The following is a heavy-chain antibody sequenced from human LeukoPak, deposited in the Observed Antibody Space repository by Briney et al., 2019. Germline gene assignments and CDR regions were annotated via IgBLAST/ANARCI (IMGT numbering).Heavy chain of an antibody. J-gene: IGHJ6*03. CDR2: IYYSGST. CDR1: GGSLSSYY. D-gene: IGHD2-15*01. Sequence: SETLSLTCTVSGGSLSSYYWTWIRQPPGKGLEWIGYIYYSGSTYYNPSLKSRVTISVDTSKNQFSLKLSSVTAADTAVYYCARGARLLGGYMDVWGKGTTVTVSS. V-gene: IGHV4-59*08. CDR3: ARGARLLGGYMDV.